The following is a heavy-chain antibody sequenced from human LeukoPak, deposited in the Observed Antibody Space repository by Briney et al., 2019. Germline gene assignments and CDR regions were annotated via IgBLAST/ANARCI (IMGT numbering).Heavy chain of an antibody. CDR3: ARSLRGAAHHFDY. CDR2: IYYSGNT. J-gene: IGHJ4*02. D-gene: IGHD6-6*01. CDR1: GGAISGSSYY. V-gene: IGHV4-39*01. Sequence: PSETLSLTCTVSGGAISGSSYYWGWIRQPPGKGLEWIGSIYYSGNTFHNPSLKSRVTISVDTSKNQFSLNLSPVTAADTAVYYCARSLRGAAHHFDYWGQGTLVTVSS.